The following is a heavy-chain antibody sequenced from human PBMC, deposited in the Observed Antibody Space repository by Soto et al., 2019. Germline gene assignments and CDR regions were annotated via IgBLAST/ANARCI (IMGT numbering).Heavy chain of an antibody. CDR3: ASSDFWSGYYIGYYYYGMDV. Sequence: QVQLVQSGAEVKKPGSSVKVSCKASGGTFSSYAISWVRQATGQGLEWMGWMNPNSGNTGYAQKFQGRVTMTRNTSISTAYMELSSLRSEDTAVYYCASSDFWSGYYIGYYYYGMDVWGQGTTVTVSS. D-gene: IGHD3-3*01. J-gene: IGHJ6*02. V-gene: IGHV1-8*02. CDR2: MNPNSGNT. CDR1: GGTFSSYA.